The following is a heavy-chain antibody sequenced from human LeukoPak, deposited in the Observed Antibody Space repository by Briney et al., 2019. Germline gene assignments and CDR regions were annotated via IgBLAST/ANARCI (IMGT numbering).Heavy chain of an antibody. CDR2: IKSKGNGGTI. CDR1: GFTFPNAW. J-gene: IGHJ4*02. D-gene: IGHD3-10*01. V-gene: IGHV3-15*01. CDR3: TTDPGTGVRGY. Sequence: PGGSLRLSCAASGFTFPNAWVNWVRQAPGKGLEWVGHIKSKGNGGTIDYAAPVKGRFTISGDDSKNTVYLQMNSLEIEDTAVYFCTTDPGTGVRGYWGQGTLVTVS.